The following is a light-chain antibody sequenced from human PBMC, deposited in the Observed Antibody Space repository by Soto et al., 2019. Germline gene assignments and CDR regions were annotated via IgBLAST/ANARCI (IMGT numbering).Light chain of an antibody. CDR2: DVT. CDR3: CSYAGRYTFWV. CDR1: NSDIGGYNY. V-gene: IGLV2-11*01. Sequence: QSALTQPRSVSGSPGQSVTISCTGTNSDIGGYNYVSWYQQHPGKAPKVMIYDVTRRPSGVPDRFSGSKSGNTASLTISGLQAEDEADYYCCSYAGRYTFWVFGGATKLTVL. J-gene: IGLJ3*02.